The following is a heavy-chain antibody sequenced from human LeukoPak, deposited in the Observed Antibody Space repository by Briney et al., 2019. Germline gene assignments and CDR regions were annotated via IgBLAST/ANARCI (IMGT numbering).Heavy chain of an antibody. J-gene: IGHJ4*02. V-gene: IGHV7-4-1*02. CDR2: INTNTGNP. CDR3: ARARYFDWLLPPPSFDY. CDR1: GYTFTSYA. Sequence: PKASVKVSCKASGYTFTSYAMNWVRQAPGQGVEWMGWINTNTGNPTYAQGFTGRFVFSLDTSVSTAYLQISSLKAEDTAVYYCARARYFDWLLPPPSFDYWGQGTLVTVSS. D-gene: IGHD3-9*01.